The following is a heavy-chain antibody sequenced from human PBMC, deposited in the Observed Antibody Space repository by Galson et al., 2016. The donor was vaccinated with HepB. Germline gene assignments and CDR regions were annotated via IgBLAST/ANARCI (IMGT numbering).Heavy chain of an antibody. Sequence: SCAASAFTFRSFWMSWVRQAPGQGLEWMGWISVDNGNTHYDQKVQGRVTMTTDASTSTAYMELRSLRSDDTAVYYCARDQHGSYMAYWGLGTLVTVSS. V-gene: IGHV1-18*01. J-gene: IGHJ4*02. CDR2: ISVDNGNT. D-gene: IGHD1-26*01. CDR3: ARDQHGSYMAY. CDR1: AFTFRSFW.